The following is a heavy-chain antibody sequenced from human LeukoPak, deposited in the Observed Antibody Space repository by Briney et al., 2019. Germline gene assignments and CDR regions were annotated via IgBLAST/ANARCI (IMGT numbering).Heavy chain of an antibody. J-gene: IGHJ4*02. CDR1: GFTFSSYW. CDR3: ARATHPGDIVVVPAALDY. CDR2: IKQDGSEK. D-gene: IGHD2-2*01. V-gene: IGHV3-7*01. Sequence: PGGSLRLSCAASGFTFSSYWMSWVRQAPGKGLEWVANIKQDGSEKYYVDSVKGRFTISRDNAKNSLYLQMNSLRAEDAAVYYCARATHPGDIVVVPAALDYWGQGTLVTVSS.